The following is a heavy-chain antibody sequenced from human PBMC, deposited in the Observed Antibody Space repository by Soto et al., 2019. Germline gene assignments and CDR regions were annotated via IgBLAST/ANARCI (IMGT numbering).Heavy chain of an antibody. CDR3: ARDSSSWQYYYYYGMDV. CDR2: IYYSGST. Sequence: SETLSLTCTVSGGSISSGDYYWSWIRQPPGKGLEWIGYIYYSGSTYYNPSLKSRVTISVDTSKNQFSLKLSSVTAADTAVYYCARDSSSWQYYYYYGMDVWGQGTTVTVSS. CDR1: GGSISSGDYY. J-gene: IGHJ6*02. D-gene: IGHD6-13*01. V-gene: IGHV4-30-4*01.